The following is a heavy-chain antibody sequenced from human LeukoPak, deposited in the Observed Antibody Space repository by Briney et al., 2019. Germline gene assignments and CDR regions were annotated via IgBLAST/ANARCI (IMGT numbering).Heavy chain of an antibody. D-gene: IGHD1-7*01. V-gene: IGHV3-23*01. CDR2: ISGSGVST. J-gene: IGHJ4*02. CDR3: AKDERNWNYNLASQTYD. Sequence: GGSLRLSCAASGFRFSSYAMSWVRQAPGKGLEWVSAISGSGVSTYYADSVKGRFTVSRDNSKNTLYLQMSSLRAEDTAVYYCAKDERNWNYNLASQTYDWGQGTLDTVSS. CDR1: GFRFSSYA.